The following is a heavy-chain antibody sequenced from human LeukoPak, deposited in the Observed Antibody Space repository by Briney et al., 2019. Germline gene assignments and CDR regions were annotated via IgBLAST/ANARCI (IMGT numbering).Heavy chain of an antibody. D-gene: IGHD6-19*01. CDR1: GFRFDDYG. V-gene: IGHV3-20*04. CDR3: GRGGSTGWYSFDY. Sequence: GGSLRLSCVASGFRFDDYGMSWVRQAPGKGLEWVSGINWNGGSTGYADSVKGRFTISRDNAKNSLYLRMNSLRAEDTALYYCGRGGSTGWYSFDYWGQGTLVTVSS. CDR2: INWNGGST. J-gene: IGHJ4*02.